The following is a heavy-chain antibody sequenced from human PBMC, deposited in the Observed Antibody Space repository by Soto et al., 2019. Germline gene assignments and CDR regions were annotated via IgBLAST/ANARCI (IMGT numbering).Heavy chain of an antibody. CDR3: AKDITGTTHYYYGMDV. CDR1: GFTFSNYW. Sequence: GGSLRLSCAPSGFTFSNYWMSWVRQAPGQGLEWVASIKQDGSVKHYADSVKGRFTISRDNSKNSLYLQMNSLRTEDTALYYCAKDITGTTHYYYGMDVWGQGTTVTVSS. V-gene: IGHV3-7*03. D-gene: IGHD1-7*01. CDR2: IKQDGSVK. J-gene: IGHJ6*02.